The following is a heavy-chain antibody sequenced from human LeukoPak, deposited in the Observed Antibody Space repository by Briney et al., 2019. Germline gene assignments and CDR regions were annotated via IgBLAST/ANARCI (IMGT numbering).Heavy chain of an antibody. CDR3: AKDSFSGYGFFDY. D-gene: IGHD5-12*01. CDR1: GFTFSSYD. V-gene: IGHV3-30*18. CDR2: ISYDGSNK. Sequence: GGSLRLSCAASGFTFSSYDMHWVRQAPGKGLEWVAVISYDGSNKYYADSVKGRFTISRDNSKNTLYLQMNSLRAEDTAVYYCAKDSFSGYGFFDYWGQGTLVTVSS. J-gene: IGHJ4*02.